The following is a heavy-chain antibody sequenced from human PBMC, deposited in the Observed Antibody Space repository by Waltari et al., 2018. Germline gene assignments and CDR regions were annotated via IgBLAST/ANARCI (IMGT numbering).Heavy chain of an antibody. CDR3: AKEERYCSGGSCYVDY. D-gene: IGHD2-15*01. V-gene: IGHV3-33*06. J-gene: IGHJ4*02. Sequence: QVQLVESGGGVVQPGRSLRLSCAASGFTFSSYGMHWVRQAPGKGLEWVAVIWYDGSNKYYADSVKGRFPISRDNSKNTLYLQMNSLRAEDTAVYYCAKEERYCSGGSCYVDYWGQGTLVTVSS. CDR1: GFTFSSYG. CDR2: IWYDGSNK.